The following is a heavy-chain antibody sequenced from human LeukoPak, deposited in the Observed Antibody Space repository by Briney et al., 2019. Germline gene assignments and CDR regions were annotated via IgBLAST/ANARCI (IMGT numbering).Heavy chain of an antibody. CDR2: ISHSGST. CDR1: GGSFSGYY. D-gene: IGHD5-12*01. V-gene: IGHV4-34*01. Sequence: PSETLSLTCAVYGGSFSGYYWSWIRQPPGKGLEWIGEISHSGSTNYNPSLKSRVTISVDTSKNQFSLKLSSVTAADTAVYYCALSPGYSGYAYYSDYWGQGTLVTVSS. CDR3: ALSPGYSGYAYYSDY. J-gene: IGHJ4*02.